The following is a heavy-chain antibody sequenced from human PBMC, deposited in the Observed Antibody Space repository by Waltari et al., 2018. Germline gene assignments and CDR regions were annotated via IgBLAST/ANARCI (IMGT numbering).Heavy chain of an antibody. J-gene: IGHJ3*02. CDR1: GGSFRGSY. V-gene: IGHV4-34*01. CDR3: ARARYAFDI. Sequence: QVQLQQCGAGLWNPSETRSLTCAVHGGSFRGSYWGGIRQPPGKGLEWIGEIKHSGSTNYNPSLKRRVTISVDTSKNQFSLKLSSVTAADTAVYYCARARYAFDIWGQGTMVTVSS. CDR2: IKHSGST.